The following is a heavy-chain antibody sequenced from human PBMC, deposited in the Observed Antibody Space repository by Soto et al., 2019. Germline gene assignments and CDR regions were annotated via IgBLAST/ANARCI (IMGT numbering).Heavy chain of an antibody. CDR2: VYSSGST. CDR3: ATLHSSGPKDYYYNVDV. CDR1: GASISSYY. V-gene: IGHV4-4*07. Sequence: PSETLSLTCTVSGASISSYYWSWIRQPAGKGLEWIGRVYSSGSTNYNPSLKSRVTMSVDTSKSQFSLKLTSVTAADTAIYYCATLHSSGPKDYYYNVDVWGQGTTVTSP. J-gene: IGHJ6*02. D-gene: IGHD6-19*01.